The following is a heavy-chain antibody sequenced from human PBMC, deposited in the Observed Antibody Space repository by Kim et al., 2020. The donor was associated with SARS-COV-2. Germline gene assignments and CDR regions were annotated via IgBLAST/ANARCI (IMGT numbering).Heavy chain of an antibody. V-gene: IGHV4-34*01. J-gene: IGHJ6*02. CDR3: VRTPYSSVYYYYYGMDV. CDR2: INHSGST. D-gene: IGHD6-19*01. Sequence: SETLSLTCAVYGGSFSGYYWSWIRQPPGKGLEWIGEINHSGSTNYNPSLKSRVTISVDTSKNQFSLKLSSVTAADTAVYYCVRTPYSSVYYYYYGMDVWGQGTTVTVSS. CDR1: GGSFSGYY.